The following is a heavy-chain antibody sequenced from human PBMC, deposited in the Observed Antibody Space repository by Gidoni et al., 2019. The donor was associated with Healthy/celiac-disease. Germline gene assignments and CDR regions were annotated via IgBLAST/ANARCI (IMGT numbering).Heavy chain of an antibody. Sequence: QLQLQESGPGLVKPSETLSLTCTVSGGSISSSSYYWGWIRQPPGKGLEWIGSIYYSGSTYYNPSLKSRVTISVDTSKNQFSLKLSSVTAADTAVYYCASLTGEDYYYYGMDVWGQGTTVTVSS. V-gene: IGHV4-39*01. D-gene: IGHD7-27*01. J-gene: IGHJ6*02. CDR3: ASLTGEDYYYYGMDV. CDR1: GGSISSSSYY. CDR2: IYYSGST.